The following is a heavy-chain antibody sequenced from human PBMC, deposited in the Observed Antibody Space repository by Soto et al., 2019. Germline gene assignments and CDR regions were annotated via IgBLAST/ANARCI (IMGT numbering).Heavy chain of an antibody. CDR3: ARIGGYHGPLDY. V-gene: IGHV4-59*13. CDR2: TYHRGST. Sequence: SETLSLTCSVSGVSISSYFWSWIRQAPGRGLEWIGYTYHRGSTNYSPSLKSRVAISLDTSENQFSLKVTSVTAADTAVYYCARIGGYHGPLDYGCQGTPVTVSS. J-gene: IGHJ4*02. CDR1: GVSISSYF. D-gene: IGHD6-25*01.